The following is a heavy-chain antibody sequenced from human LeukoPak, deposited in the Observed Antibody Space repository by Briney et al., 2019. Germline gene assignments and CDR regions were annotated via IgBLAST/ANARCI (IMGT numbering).Heavy chain of an antibody. CDR3: ARAPLVRGVIAWFDP. Sequence: ASVKVSCKASGYTFTSYGISWVRQAPGQGLEWMGGISAYNGNTNYAQKLQGRVTMTTDASTSTAYMELRSLRSDDTAVYYCARAPLVRGVIAWFDPWGQGTLVTVSS. D-gene: IGHD3-10*01. V-gene: IGHV1-18*01. J-gene: IGHJ5*02. CDR2: ISAYNGNT. CDR1: GYTFTSYG.